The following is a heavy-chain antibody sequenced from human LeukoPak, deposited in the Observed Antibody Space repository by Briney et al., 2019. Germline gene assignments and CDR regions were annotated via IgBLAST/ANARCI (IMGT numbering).Heavy chain of an antibody. CDR3: ARDAGITGTTDLDY. Sequence: GGSLRLSCAASGFTFSSYSMNWVRQAPGKGLEWVSSISSSSSYIYYADSVKGRFTISRDNAKNSLYLQMNSLRAEDTAVYYCARDAGITGTTDLDYWGHGTLVTVSS. CDR2: ISSSSSYI. D-gene: IGHD1-14*01. V-gene: IGHV3-21*01. J-gene: IGHJ4*01. CDR1: GFTFSSYS.